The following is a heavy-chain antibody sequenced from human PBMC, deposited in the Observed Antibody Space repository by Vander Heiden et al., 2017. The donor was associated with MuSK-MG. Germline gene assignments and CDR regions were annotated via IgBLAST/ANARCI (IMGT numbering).Heavy chain of an antibody. D-gene: IGHD2-21*02. Sequence: AAYTPSLKSRVTISRDPSKSQFSLRLSSVTAADTAVYYCARLKKGDFYYSYYMDVWGKGTSVTASS. V-gene: IGHV4-39*01. CDR2: A. J-gene: IGHJ6*03. CDR3: ARLKKGDFYYSYYMDV.